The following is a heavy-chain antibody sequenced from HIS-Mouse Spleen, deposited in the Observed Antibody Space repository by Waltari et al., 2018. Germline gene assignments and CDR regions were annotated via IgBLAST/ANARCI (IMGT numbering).Heavy chain of an antibody. CDR1: GFSLSTSGMC. Sequence: QVTLRESGPALVKPTQTLTLTCTFSGFSLSTSGMCVSWIRKPPGKALEWLARIDWDDDKYYSTSLKTRLTISKDTSNNQVVLTMTNMDPVDTATYYCARIAEGYSSGWYAFDYWGQGTLVTVSS. D-gene: IGHD6-19*01. CDR3: ARIAEGYSSGWYAFDY. V-gene: IGHV2-70*15. CDR2: IDWDDDK. J-gene: IGHJ4*02.